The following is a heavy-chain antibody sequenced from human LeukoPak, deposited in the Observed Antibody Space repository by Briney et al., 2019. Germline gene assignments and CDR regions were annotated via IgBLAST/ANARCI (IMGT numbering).Heavy chain of an antibody. CDR2: IYYSGST. CDR1: GGSISSGDYY. J-gene: IGHJ5*02. Sequence: SQTLSLTCTVSGGSISSGDYYWSWIRQPPGKGLEWIGYIYYSGSTYYNPSLKSRVTISVDTSKNRFSLKLSSVTAADTAVYYCARQSKMGINWFDPWGQGTLVTVSS. CDR3: ARQSKMGINWFDP. D-gene: IGHD7-27*01. V-gene: IGHV4-30-4*08.